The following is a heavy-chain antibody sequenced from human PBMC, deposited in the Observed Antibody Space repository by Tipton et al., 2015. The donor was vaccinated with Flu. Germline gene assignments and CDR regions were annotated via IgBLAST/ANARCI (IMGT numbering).Heavy chain of an antibody. CDR1: GFNFKNAW. D-gene: IGHD5-12*01. V-gene: IGHV3-15*05. J-gene: IGHJ4*02. Sequence: VQLVQSGGGLIQPGRSLRLSCAASGFNFKNAWMTWVRQAPGKGLEWVGRVKSRKDGGTTDYAAAVTDRFTISRDDSKGAVTLQMNSLKIEDTAVYYCTAGYGTSDCDFWGQGTLVTVSS. CDR2: VKSRKDGGTT. CDR3: TAGYGTSDCDF.